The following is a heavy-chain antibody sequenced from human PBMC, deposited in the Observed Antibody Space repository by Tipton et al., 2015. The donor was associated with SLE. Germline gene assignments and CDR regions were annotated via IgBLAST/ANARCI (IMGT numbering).Heavy chain of an antibody. CDR2: IKQDGSEK. CDR3: ASTHDYGDFDY. Sequence: SLRLSCAASGFTFSSYWMSWVRQAPGKGLEWVANIKQDGSEKYYVDSVKGQFTISRDNAKNSLYLQMNSLRAEDTAVYYCASTHDYGDFDYWGQGTLVTVSS. CDR1: GFTFSSYW. J-gene: IGHJ4*02. D-gene: IGHD4-17*01. V-gene: IGHV3-7*01.